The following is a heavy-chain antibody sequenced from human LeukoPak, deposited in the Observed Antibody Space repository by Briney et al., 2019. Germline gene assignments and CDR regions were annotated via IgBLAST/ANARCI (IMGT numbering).Heavy chain of an antibody. J-gene: IGHJ4*02. V-gene: IGHV3-23*01. CDR2: ISGSGGST. CDR3: VGWGFGGVIVGLQFDY. D-gene: IGHD3-16*02. Sequence: PGGSLRLSCAASGFTFSSYAMSWVRQAPGKGLEWVSAISGSGGSTYYADSVKGRFTISRDNSKNTLYLQMNSLRAEDTAVCYCVGWGFGGVIVGLQFDYWGQGTLVTVSS. CDR1: GFTFSSYA.